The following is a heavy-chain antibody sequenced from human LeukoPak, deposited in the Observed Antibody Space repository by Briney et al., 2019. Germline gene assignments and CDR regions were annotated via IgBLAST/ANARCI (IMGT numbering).Heavy chain of an antibody. D-gene: IGHD4-17*01. V-gene: IGHV1-8*03. J-gene: IGHJ3*02. Sequence: ASVKVSCKASGYTFTSYDINWVRQATGQGREWMGWMNPNSGNTGYAQKFQGRVTITRNTSISTAYMELSSLRSEDTAVYYCARGAPDYGVPDAFDIWGQGTMVTVSS. CDR3: ARGAPDYGVPDAFDI. CDR2: MNPNSGNT. CDR1: GYTFTSYD.